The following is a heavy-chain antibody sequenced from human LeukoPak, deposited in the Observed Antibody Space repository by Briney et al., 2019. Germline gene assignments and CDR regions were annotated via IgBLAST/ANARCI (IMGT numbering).Heavy chain of an antibody. CDR1: GFTFSSYA. D-gene: IGHD6-13*01. V-gene: IGHV3-23*01. CDR2: ISGSGDST. Sequence: GGSLRLSCAASGFTFSSYAMSWVRQAPGKGLEWVSAISGSGDSTYYGDSVKGRFTISRDDSKNTLYLQMNSLRAEDTAVYYCAKTRPLDSSSWSHGDYWGQGTLVTVSS. CDR3: AKTRPLDSSSWSHGDY. J-gene: IGHJ4*02.